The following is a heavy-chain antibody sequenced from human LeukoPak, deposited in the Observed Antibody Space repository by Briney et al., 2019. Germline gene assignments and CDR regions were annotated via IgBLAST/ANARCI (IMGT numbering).Heavy chain of an antibody. V-gene: IGHV1-18*01. CDR2: ISAYNGNT. CDR3: ARDLRRLLWFGEFPWFDP. D-gene: IGHD3-10*01. J-gene: IGHJ5*02. CDR1: GYTFTSYG. Sequence: GASVKVSCKASGYTFTSYGISWVRQAPGQGLEWMGWISAYNGNTNYAQKLQGRVTMTTDTSTSTAYMELRSLRSDDTAVYYCARDLRRLLWFGEFPWFDPWGQGTLVTVSS.